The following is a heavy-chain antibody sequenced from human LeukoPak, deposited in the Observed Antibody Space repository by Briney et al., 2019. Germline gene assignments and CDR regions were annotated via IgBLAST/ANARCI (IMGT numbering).Heavy chain of an antibody. CDR3: ARDADSSSWSMYYYYGMDV. CDR2: LSSSSSDI. J-gene: IGHJ6*02. Sequence: PGGSLRLSCEASGFIFSSYSMNWVRQAPGKGLEWVSSLSSSSSDIYYADSVKGRFTISRDNAKNSLYLQMNSLRAEDTAVYYCARDADSSSWSMYYYYGMDVWGQGTTVTVSS. D-gene: IGHD6-13*01. V-gene: IGHV3-21*01. CDR1: GFIFSSYS.